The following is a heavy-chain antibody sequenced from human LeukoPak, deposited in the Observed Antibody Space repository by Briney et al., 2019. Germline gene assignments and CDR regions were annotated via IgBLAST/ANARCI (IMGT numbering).Heavy chain of an antibody. J-gene: IGHJ5*02. CDR3: ARDSLKGARQGWFDP. D-gene: IGHD6-6*01. CDR1: GGSISSYY. Sequence: SETLSLTCTVSGGSISSYYWSWIRQPPGKGLEWIGYIYYSGSTNYNPSLKSRVTISVDTSKSQFSLKLSSVTAADTAVYYCARDSLKGARQGWFDPWGQGTLVTVSS. CDR2: IYYSGST. V-gene: IGHV4-59*12.